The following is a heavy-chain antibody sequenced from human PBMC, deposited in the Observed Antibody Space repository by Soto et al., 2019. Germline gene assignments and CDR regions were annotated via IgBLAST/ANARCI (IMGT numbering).Heavy chain of an antibody. J-gene: IGHJ5*02. Sequence: SVKVSCKASGGTFSSYAISWVRLAPGQGLEWMGGIIPIFGTANYAQKFQGRVTITADESTSTAYMELSSLRSEDTAVYYCARAREPGIAAAGYNWFDPWGQGTLVTVSS. CDR1: GGTFSSYA. D-gene: IGHD6-13*01. CDR3: ARAREPGIAAAGYNWFDP. V-gene: IGHV1-69*13. CDR2: IIPIFGTA.